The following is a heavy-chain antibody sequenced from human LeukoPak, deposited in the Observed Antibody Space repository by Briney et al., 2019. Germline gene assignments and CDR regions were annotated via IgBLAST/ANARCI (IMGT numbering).Heavy chain of an antibody. Sequence: SETLPLTCSVSGGPITKNGYYWGWIRQSPETGLEWIGSMHYSGSTYYNPSLDSRVTISVDTSKNQFSLKLTSVTAADTAVYYCCGSGWFAGPFGYWGQGALVTVSS. D-gene: IGHD6-19*01. CDR1: GGPITKNGYY. J-gene: IGHJ4*02. CDR3: CGSGWFAGPFGY. V-gene: IGHV4-39*07. CDR2: MHYSGST.